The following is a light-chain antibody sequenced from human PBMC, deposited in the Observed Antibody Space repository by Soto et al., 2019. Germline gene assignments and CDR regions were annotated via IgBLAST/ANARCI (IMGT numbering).Light chain of an antibody. CDR3: QQYGSSRT. J-gene: IGKJ1*01. Sequence: EIVLTQSPGTLSLSPGERATLSCRASQSVSNTYLAWYQQKPGQAPRLLIYDASSRATGIPDRFSGSGSGTDFTLTISRLEPEDFAVYYCQQYGSSRTFGQGTKVDI. V-gene: IGKV3-20*01. CDR2: DAS. CDR1: QSVSNTY.